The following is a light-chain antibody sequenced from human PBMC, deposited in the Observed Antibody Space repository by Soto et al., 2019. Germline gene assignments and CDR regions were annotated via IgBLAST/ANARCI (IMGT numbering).Light chain of an antibody. J-gene: IGKJ4*01. V-gene: IGKV1-5*01. CDR2: EAS. CDR3: QQYDSYPRT. CDR1: QTITNW. Sequence: DVQMTQSPSTLSASVGCRVTITCRASQTITNWLAWYQQKPGKAPKVLIYEASTLETGVPSRFSGSGSGTEFTLTISSLQPDDFATYYCQQYDSYPRTFGGGTKVDIK.